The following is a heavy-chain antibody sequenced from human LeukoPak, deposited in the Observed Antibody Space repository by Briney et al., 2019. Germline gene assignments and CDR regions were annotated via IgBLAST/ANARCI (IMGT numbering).Heavy chain of an antibody. Sequence: ASVKVYCKASGYTFTGYYMHWVRQAPGQGLDLMGWLTPNSGGTNYAQKFQGRVTMTRDTSISTAYMELSRLRSDDTAVYYCARVRPYDYVWGSYRQPGHGWFDPWGQGTLVTVSS. CDR1: GYTFTGYY. CDR2: LTPNSGGT. J-gene: IGHJ5*02. D-gene: IGHD3-16*02. V-gene: IGHV1-2*02. CDR3: ARVRPYDYVWGSYRQPGHGWFDP.